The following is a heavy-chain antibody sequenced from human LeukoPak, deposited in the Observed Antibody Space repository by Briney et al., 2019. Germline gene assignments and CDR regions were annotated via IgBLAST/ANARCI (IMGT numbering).Heavy chain of an antibody. Sequence: SETLSLTCAVYGGSLSGYYWSWIRQPPGKGLEWIGEINHSGSTNYNPSLKSRVTISVDTSKNQFSLKLSSVTAADTAVYYCAREAAYYGMDVWGQGTTVTVSS. V-gene: IGHV4-34*01. D-gene: IGHD2-15*01. CDR3: AREAAYYGMDV. CDR2: INHSGST. CDR1: GGSLSGYY. J-gene: IGHJ6*02.